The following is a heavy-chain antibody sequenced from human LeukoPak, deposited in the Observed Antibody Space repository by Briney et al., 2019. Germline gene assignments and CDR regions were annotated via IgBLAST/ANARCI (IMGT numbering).Heavy chain of an antibody. Sequence: SETLSLTCAVYGGSFSGYYWSWIRQPPGKGLEWIGEINHSGSTNYYPSLKSRVTISVDTSKNQFSLKLSSVTAADTAVYYCARVSRYWGQGTLVTVSS. CDR1: GGSFSGYY. J-gene: IGHJ4*02. V-gene: IGHV4-34*01. CDR3: ARVSRY. CDR2: INHSGST.